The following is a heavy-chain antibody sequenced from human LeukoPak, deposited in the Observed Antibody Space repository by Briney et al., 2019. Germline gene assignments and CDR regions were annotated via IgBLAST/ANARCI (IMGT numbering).Heavy chain of an antibody. CDR3: ARGYSSCTQSFDY. J-gene: IGHJ4*02. CDR1: GYTFTGCY. Sequence: ASVKVSCKASGYTFTGCYMHWVRQAPGQGLEWMGWINPNSGGTNYAQKFQGRVTMTRDTSISTAYMELSRLRSDDTAVYYCARGYSSCTQSFDYWGQGTLVTVSS. CDR2: INPNSGGT. D-gene: IGHD6-6*01. V-gene: IGHV1-2*02.